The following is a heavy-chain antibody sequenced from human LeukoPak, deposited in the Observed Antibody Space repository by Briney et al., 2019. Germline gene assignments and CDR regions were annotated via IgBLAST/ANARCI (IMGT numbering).Heavy chain of an antibody. J-gene: IGHJ6*03. CDR3: AKGGIHRGYYFYCMDV. CDR2: ISWNSDKI. V-gene: IGHV3-9*01. D-gene: IGHD2/OR15-2a*01. Sequence: GGSLRLSCAASGSTFDDYGMPWFRQAPGKGLEGVSGISWNSDKIGYADSVKGRFTISRDNATNSLYLQMNSLRPQDTALYYCAKGGIHRGYYFYCMDVWGKGTTVTISS. CDR1: GSTFDDYG.